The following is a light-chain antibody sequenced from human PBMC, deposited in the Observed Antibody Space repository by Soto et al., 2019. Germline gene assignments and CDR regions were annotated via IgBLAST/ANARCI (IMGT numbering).Light chain of an antibody. CDR3: SSYTSSSTLGV. CDR1: SSDVGGCNY. CDR2: DVS. Sequence: QSALTQPASVSGSPGQSITISCTGTSSDVGGCNYVSWYQQHPGKAPKLMNYDVSNRPSGVTNRFSGSKSGNTASMTISRLQAEDEADYYCSSYTSSSTLGVFGTGTKVTVL. V-gene: IGLV2-14*01. J-gene: IGLJ1*01.